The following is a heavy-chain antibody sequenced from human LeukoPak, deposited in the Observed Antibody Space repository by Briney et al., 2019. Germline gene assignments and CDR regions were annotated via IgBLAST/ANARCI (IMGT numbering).Heavy chain of an antibody. Sequence: PSETLSLTCTVSGGSISSYYWSWIRQPPGKGLEWIGYIYYSGSTNYNPSLKSRVTISVDTSKNQFSLKLSSVTAADTAVYYCARDVRYYDFWSGYKSGMDVWGQGTTVTVSS. V-gene: IGHV4-59*01. CDR3: ARDVRYYDFWSGYKSGMDV. CDR1: GGSISSYY. D-gene: IGHD3-3*01. J-gene: IGHJ6*02. CDR2: IYYSGST.